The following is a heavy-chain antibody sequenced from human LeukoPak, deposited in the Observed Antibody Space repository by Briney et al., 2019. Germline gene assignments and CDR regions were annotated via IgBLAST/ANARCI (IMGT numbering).Heavy chain of an antibody. J-gene: IGHJ5*02. CDR2: MNPNSGNT. CDR1: GYTFTTYD. CDR3: ARVGYSYGYDWFDP. D-gene: IGHD5-18*01. V-gene: IGHV1-8*01. Sequence: GASVKVSCKASGYTFTTYDINWVRQATGQGLEWMGWMNPNSGNTGYAQKFQGRVTMTRNTSINTAYMDLSSLRSEDTAVYYCARVGYSYGYDWFDPWGEGTLVTVPS.